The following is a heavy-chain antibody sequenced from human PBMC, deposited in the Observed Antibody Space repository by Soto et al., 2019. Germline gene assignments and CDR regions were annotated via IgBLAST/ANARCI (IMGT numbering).Heavy chain of an antibody. V-gene: IGHV3-74*01. CDR1: AFNFSRYW. D-gene: IGHD2-2*01. CDR2: INSDGSRT. J-gene: IGHJ6*02. Sequence: EVQLVESGGGLVQPGGSLRLSCLASAFNFSRYWTHWVRQVPGRGLVWVSHINSDGSRTTYADSVKGRFTISRDNAKNTLYLQMNSLRAEDTAVYYCARDLSSCSSARCYSYYYGLDVWGQGTTVTVSS. CDR3: ARDLSSCSSARCYSYYYGLDV.